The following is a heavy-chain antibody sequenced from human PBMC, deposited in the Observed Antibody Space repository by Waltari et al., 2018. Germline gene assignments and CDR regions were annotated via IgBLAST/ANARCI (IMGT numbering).Heavy chain of an antibody. J-gene: IGHJ6*02. D-gene: IGHD6-13*01. CDR1: GFTFNTYT. V-gene: IGHV3-21*02. CDR3: AGGYSSYYGMDV. Sequence: EVQLVESGGGLVKPGGSLRLSCAASGFTFNTYTMNWVRQAPGKGLEWVSSISSKSSDIYYADSVKGRFTISRDNAKSSLYLQLNSLRAEDTAVYYCAGGYSSYYGMDVWGQGTTVTVSS. CDR2: ISSKSSDI.